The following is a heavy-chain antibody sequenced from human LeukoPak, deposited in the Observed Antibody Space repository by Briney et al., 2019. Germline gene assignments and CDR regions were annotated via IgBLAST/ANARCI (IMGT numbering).Heavy chain of an antibody. V-gene: IGHV3-48*03. CDR1: GFTFSSYE. J-gene: IGHJ4*02. D-gene: IGHD3-10*01. CDR2: ISSSGSMI. Sequence: GGSLRLSCAASGFTFSSYEVNWVRQAPGKGLEWVSYISSSGSMIYYADSVKGRFTISRDNAKNSMYLQMKDLRAEDTAVYYCARGGFYYGSGIPFDFWGQGTLVTVSS. CDR3: ARGGFYYGSGIPFDF.